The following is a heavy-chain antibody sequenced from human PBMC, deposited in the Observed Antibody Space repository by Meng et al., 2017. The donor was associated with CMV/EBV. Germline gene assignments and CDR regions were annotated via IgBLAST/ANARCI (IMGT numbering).Heavy chain of an antibody. Sequence: GESLKISCAASGFTFDDYGMSWVRQAPGKGLEWVSGINLNGGSTGYADSVKGRFTISRDNAKNSLYLQMNSLRAEDTALYYCARGGRLAFDYWGQGTLVTVSS. V-gene: IGHV3-20*04. CDR3: ARGGRLAFDY. CDR1: GFTFDDYG. J-gene: IGHJ4*02. D-gene: IGHD2-15*01. CDR2: INLNGGST.